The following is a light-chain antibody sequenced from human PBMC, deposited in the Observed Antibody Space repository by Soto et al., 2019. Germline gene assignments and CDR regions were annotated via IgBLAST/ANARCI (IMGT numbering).Light chain of an antibody. J-gene: IGLJ1*01. V-gene: IGLV2-14*01. CDR3: SSYTSSSTPYV. CDR2: EVS. Sequence: QSALTQPASVSGSPGQSITISCTGTSSYVGGYNYVSWYQQHPGKAPKLMIYEVSNRPSGVSNRFSGSESGNTASLTISGLQAEDEADYYCSSYTSSSTPYVFGTGTKLTVL. CDR1: SSYVGGYNY.